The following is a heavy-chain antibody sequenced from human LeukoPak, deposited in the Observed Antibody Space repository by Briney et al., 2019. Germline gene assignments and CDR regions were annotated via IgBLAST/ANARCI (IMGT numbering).Heavy chain of an antibody. V-gene: IGHV3-9*01. CDR1: GLIFEDYA. CDR2: ISWNSATL. Sequence: GGSLRLSCAASGLIFEDYAMHWVRQAPGKGLGWVSGISWNSATLGYADSVKGRFTISRDNGKNSLYLQMNSLRAEDTAFYYCAKGRVRGALGSFDIWGQGTMVTVSS. D-gene: IGHD3-10*01. J-gene: IGHJ3*02. CDR3: AKGRVRGALGSFDI.